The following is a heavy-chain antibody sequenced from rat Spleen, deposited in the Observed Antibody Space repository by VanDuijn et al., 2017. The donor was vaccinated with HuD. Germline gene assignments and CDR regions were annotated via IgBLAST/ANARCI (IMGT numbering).Heavy chain of an antibody. V-gene: IGHV5-29*01. CDR2: INYDGRST. CDR1: GFTFSDYY. D-gene: IGHD1-2*01. CDR3: ARPDYSRFDY. Sequence: EVQLVESDGGLVQPGRSLKLSCAASGFTFSDYYMAWVRQAPTKGLEWVATINYDGRSTNYRDSVKGRFTISRDNAKSTLCLQMDSLRSEDTATYYCARPDYSRFDYWGQGVMVTVSS. J-gene: IGHJ2*01.